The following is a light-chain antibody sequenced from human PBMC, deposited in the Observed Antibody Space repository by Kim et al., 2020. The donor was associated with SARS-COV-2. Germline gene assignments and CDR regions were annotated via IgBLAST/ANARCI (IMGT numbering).Light chain of an antibody. Sequence: GQSVTISCTGTSSNVGSYNSVSWYQQHPGKAPKLIIYDVSKRPSGVPDRLSGSKSGNTASLTISGLQAEDEADYSCCSYAGSYTRVFGGGTQLTVL. CDR1: SSNVGSYNS. CDR3: CSYAGSYTRV. CDR2: DVS. V-gene: IGLV2-11*01. J-gene: IGLJ2*01.